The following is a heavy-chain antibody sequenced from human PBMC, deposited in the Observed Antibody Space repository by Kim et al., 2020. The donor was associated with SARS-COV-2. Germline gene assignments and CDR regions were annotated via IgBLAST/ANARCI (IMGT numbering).Heavy chain of an antibody. V-gene: IGHV3-33*06. CDR3: AKAQPPIYGDYGNYYYYGMDV. D-gene: IGHD4-17*01. CDR1: GFTFSSYG. J-gene: IGHJ6*02. Sequence: GGSLRLSCAASGFTFSSYGMHWVRQAPGKGLEWVAVIWYDGSNKYYADSVKGRFTISRDNSNNTLYLQMNSLRAEDTAVYYCAKAQPPIYGDYGNYYYYGMDVWGQGTTVTVSS. CDR2: IWYDGSNK.